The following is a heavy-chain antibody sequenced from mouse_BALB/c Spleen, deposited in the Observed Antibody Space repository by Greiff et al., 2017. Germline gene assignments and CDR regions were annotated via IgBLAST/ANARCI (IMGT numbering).Heavy chain of an antibody. V-gene: IGHV2-9*02. CDR1: GFSLTSYG. J-gene: IGHJ3*01. CDR3: ARDGYDYDAWFAY. D-gene: IGHD2-4*01. CDR2: IWAGGST. Sequence: VKLVESGPGLVAPSQSLSITCTVSGFSLTSYGVHWVRQPPGKGLEWLGVIWAGGSTNYNSALMSRLSISKDNSKSQVFLKMNSLQTDDTAMYYCARDGYDYDAWFAYWGQGTLVTVSA.